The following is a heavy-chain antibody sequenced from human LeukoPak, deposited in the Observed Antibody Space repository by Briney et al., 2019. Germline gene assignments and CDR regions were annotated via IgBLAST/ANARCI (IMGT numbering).Heavy chain of an antibody. CDR1: GFTFSSYG. CDR3: AKDSTYDP. Sequence: PGGSLRLSCAASGFTFSSYGMHWVRQAPGKGLEWVEVISYDGSNKYYADSVKGRFTISRDNSKNTLYLQMNSLRAEDTAVYYCAKDSTYDPWSQGTLVTVSS. V-gene: IGHV3-30*18. CDR2: ISYDGSNK. D-gene: IGHD5/OR15-5a*01. J-gene: IGHJ5*02.